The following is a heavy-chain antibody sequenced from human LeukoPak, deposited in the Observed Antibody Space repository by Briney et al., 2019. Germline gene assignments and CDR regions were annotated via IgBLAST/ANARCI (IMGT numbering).Heavy chain of an antibody. CDR3: ARGECSGGSCYAHRWFDP. CDR2: MNPNSGNT. J-gene: IGHJ5*02. V-gene: IGHV1-8*01. D-gene: IGHD2-15*01. CDR1: GYTFTSYD. Sequence: ASVKVSCKASGYTFTSYDINWVRQATGQGLEWMGWMNPNSGNTGYAQKFQGRVTMTRNTSISTAYMELSSLRSEDTAVYYCARGECSGGSCYAHRWFDPGGQGTLVTVSS.